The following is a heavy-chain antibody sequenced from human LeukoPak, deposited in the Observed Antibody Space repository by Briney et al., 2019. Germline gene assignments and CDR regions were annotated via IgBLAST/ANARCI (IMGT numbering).Heavy chain of an antibody. CDR1: GGSISSSSYY. CDR2: IYYSGST. V-gene: IGHV4-39*02. J-gene: IGHJ1*01. CDR3: ARERELQFQH. Sequence: MASETLSLTCTVSGGSISSSSYYWGWIRQPPGKGLEWIGSIYYSGSTYYNPSLKSRVTISVDTSKNQFSLKLSSVTAADTAAYYCARERELQFQHWGQGTLVTVSS. D-gene: IGHD1-26*01.